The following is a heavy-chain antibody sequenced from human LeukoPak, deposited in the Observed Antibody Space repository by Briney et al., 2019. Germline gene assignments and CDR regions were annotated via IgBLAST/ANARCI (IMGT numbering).Heavy chain of an antibody. J-gene: IGHJ4*02. CDR3: PTDEVDPLNDSSGPHAY. CDR1: GFTFSNAW. D-gene: IGHD3-22*01. V-gene: IGHV3-15*01. Sequence: GGSLRLSCAASGFTFSNAWMSWVRQAPGKGLEWVGRIKSKTDGGTTDYAAPVKGRFTISRDDSKNTLYLQMNSLKTEDTAVYYCPTDEVDPLNDSSGPHAYGGQGPLVPV. CDR2: IKSKTDGGTT.